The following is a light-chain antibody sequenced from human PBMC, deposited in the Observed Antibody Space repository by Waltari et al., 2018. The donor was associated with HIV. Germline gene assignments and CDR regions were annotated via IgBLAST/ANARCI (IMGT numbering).Light chain of an antibody. CDR1: NLGNKY. J-gene: IGLJ2*01. CDR3: QAWDSRPSVV. CDR2: QDT. Sequence: SYELTQPPSVSVSPGQTASITCSGDNLGNKYTCWYQQKPGQSPVMVIYQDTKRPSGIPDRFSGSNSGNTATLTISGTQAMDEADYYCQAWDSRPSVVFGGGTKLTVL. V-gene: IGLV3-1*01.